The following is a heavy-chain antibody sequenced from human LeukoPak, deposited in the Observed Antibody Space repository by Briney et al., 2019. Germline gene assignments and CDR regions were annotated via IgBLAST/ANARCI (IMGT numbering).Heavy chain of an antibody. CDR1: GYTFTSNY. V-gene: IGHV1-46*01. CDR2: IYPRDGST. CDR3: ARDQEGFDY. J-gene: IGHJ4*02. Sequence: ASVKVSCKASGYTFTSNYIHWVRQAPGQGLEWMGMIYPRDGSTSYAQQFQGRVTVTRDTSTSTVHMELSGLRSEDTAVYYCARDQEGFDYWGQGTLVTVSS.